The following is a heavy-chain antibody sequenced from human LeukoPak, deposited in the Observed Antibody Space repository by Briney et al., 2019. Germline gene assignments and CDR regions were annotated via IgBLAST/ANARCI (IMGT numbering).Heavy chain of an antibody. CDR1: GGSISSSSYY. Sequence: PSETLSLTCTVSGGSISSSSYYWGWIRQPPGKGLEWIGSIYYSGSTYYNPSLKSRVTISVDTSKNQFSLKLSSVTAADTAVYYCARHGAAIYYGSGSPYNWFDPWGQGTLVTVSS. J-gene: IGHJ5*02. D-gene: IGHD3-10*01. V-gene: IGHV4-39*01. CDR3: ARHGAAIYYGSGSPYNWFDP. CDR2: IYYSGST.